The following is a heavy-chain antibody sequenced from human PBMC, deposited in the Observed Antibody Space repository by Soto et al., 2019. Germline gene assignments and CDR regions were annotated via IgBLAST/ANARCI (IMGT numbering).Heavy chain of an antibody. CDR3: AKDRYGSGSYSGEVVDY. D-gene: IGHD3-10*01. Sequence: GGSLRLSCAASGFTFSSYGMHWVRQAPGKGLEWVAVISYDGSNKYYADSVKGRFTISRDNSKNTLYLQMNSLRAEDTAVYYCAKDRYGSGSYSGEVVDYWGQGTLVTVSS. CDR2: ISYDGSNK. CDR1: GFTFSSYG. V-gene: IGHV3-30*18. J-gene: IGHJ4*02.